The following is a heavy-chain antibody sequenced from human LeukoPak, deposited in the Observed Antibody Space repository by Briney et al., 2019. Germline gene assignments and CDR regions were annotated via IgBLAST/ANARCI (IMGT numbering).Heavy chain of an antibody. CDR3: ARARYVVDIVALNWFDP. Sequence: SETLSLTCAVYGGSFSGYYWSWIRQPPGKGLEWIGYIYYSGNTNYNPSLKSRVTISVDTSKNQFSLKLSSVVAADTAVYYCARARYVVDIVALNWFDPWGQGTLVTVSS. V-gene: IGHV4-59*01. J-gene: IGHJ5*02. CDR2: IYYSGNT. D-gene: IGHD5-12*01. CDR1: GGSFSGYY.